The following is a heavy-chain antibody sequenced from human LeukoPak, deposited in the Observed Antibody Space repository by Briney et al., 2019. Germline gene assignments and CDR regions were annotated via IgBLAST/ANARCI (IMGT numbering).Heavy chain of an antibody. CDR1: GVSISTYS. Sequence: SETLSLTCTVSGVSISTYSWSWVRQPAGKGLEWIGRIYTSGSTNYNPSLNSRVTISVDKSKNHLSLKLSSVTPADTAVYYCARDWRYCSGGSCSYYFDHWGQGALVTVSS. V-gene: IGHV4-4*07. J-gene: IGHJ4*02. D-gene: IGHD2-15*01. CDR2: IYTSGST. CDR3: ARDWRYCSGGSCSYYFDH.